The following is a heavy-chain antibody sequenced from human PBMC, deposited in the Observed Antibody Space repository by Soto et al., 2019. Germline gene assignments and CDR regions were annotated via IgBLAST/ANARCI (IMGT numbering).Heavy chain of an antibody. CDR2: IYYSGST. CDR1: GGSISSGGYY. V-gene: IGHV4-31*03. J-gene: IGHJ6*02. CDR3: AASRHSYYYGMDV. D-gene: IGHD2-21*01. Sequence: SETLSLTCTVSGGSISSGGYYWSWIRQHPGKGLEWIGYIYYSGSTYHNPSLKSRVTISVDTSKNQFSLKLSSVTAADTAVYYCAASRHSYYYGMDVWGQGTTVTVSS.